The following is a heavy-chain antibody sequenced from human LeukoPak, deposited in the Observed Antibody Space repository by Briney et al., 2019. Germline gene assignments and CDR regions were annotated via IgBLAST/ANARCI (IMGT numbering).Heavy chain of an antibody. CDR1: GFTLSSYW. Sequence: GGSLRLSCAASGFTLSSYWMSWVRQAPGKGLEWVANIKQDGSEKYYVDSVKGRFTISRDNAKNSLYLQMNSLRAEDTAVYYCARSRGTTSWYYYDSSGYYLDYWGQGTLVTVSS. J-gene: IGHJ4*02. D-gene: IGHD3-22*01. CDR3: ARSRGTTSWYYYDSSGYYLDY. CDR2: IKQDGSEK. V-gene: IGHV3-7*01.